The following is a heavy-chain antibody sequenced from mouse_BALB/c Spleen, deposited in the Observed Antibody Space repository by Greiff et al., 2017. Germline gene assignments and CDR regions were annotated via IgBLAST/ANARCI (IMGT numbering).Heavy chain of an antibody. Sequence: EVMLVESGGGLVQPGGSLKLSCAASGFTFSSYTMSWVRQTPGKRLEWVAYISNGGGSTYYPDTVKGRFTISRDNAKNTLYLQMSSLKSEDTAMYYCARDWDSGFAYWGQGTLVTVSA. CDR1: GFTFSSYT. D-gene: IGHD3-3*01. CDR3: ARDWDSGFAY. J-gene: IGHJ3*01. CDR2: ISNGGGST. V-gene: IGHV5-12-2*01.